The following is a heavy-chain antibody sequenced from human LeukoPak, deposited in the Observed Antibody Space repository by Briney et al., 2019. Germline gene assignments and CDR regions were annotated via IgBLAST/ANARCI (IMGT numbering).Heavy chain of an antibody. J-gene: IGHJ4*02. V-gene: IGHV3-23*01. CDR1: GFTFSSYA. D-gene: IGHD3-9*01. CDR2: ISGSGGST. Sequence: GGSLRLSCAASGFTFSSYAMSWVRQAPGKGLEWVSAISGSGGSTYYADSVKGRFTISRDNSKNTLYLQMNRLRAEDTAVYYCAKDPAYYDILTGYYIGWYFDYWGQGTLVTVSS. CDR3: AKDPAYYDILTGYYIGWYFDY.